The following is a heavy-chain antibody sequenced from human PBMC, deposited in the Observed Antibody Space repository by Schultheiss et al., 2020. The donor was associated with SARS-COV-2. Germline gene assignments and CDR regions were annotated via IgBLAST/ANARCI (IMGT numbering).Heavy chain of an antibody. CDR1: GYTFTSYG. Sequence: ASVKVSCKASGYTFTSYGISWVRQAPGQGLEWMGWISAYNGNTNYAQKLQGRVTITADKSTSTAYMELSSLRSEDTAVYYCARVPGTAMVKNFDYWGQGTLVTVSS. CDR3: ARVPGTAMVKNFDY. CDR2: ISAYNGNT. V-gene: IGHV1-18*01. D-gene: IGHD5-18*01. J-gene: IGHJ4*02.